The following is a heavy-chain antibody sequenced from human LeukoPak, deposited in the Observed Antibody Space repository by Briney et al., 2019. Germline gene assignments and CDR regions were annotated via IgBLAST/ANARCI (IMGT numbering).Heavy chain of an antibody. CDR1: GGSISSGGYS. Sequence: SETLSLTCAVSGGSISSGGYSWSWIRQPPGKGLEWIGYIYHSGSTYYNPSLKSRVTISVDRSKNQFSLKLTSVTAADTAVYYCARDPQGAFDIWGQGTMVSVSS. CDR3: ARDPQGAFDI. CDR2: IYHSGST. J-gene: IGHJ3*02. V-gene: IGHV4-30-2*01.